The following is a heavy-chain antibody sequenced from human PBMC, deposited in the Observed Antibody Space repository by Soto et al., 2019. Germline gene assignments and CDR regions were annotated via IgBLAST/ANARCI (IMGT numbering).Heavy chain of an antibody. CDR1: GGSISSSSYY. CDR3: AREGGGYCSGGSCQVDY. V-gene: IGHV4-39*02. Sequence: QLQLQESGPGLVKPSETLSLTCTVSGGSISSSSYYWGWIRQPPGKGLEWIGSIYYRGNTYYNPFLKSRVTISVDTSKNQFSLKLSSVTAADTAVYYCAREGGGYCSGGSCQVDYWGQGTLVTVSS. J-gene: IGHJ4*02. D-gene: IGHD2-15*01. CDR2: IYYRGNT.